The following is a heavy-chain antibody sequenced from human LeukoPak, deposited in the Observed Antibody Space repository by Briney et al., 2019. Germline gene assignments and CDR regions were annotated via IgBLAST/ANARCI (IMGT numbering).Heavy chain of an antibody. CDR1: GYTFTSYG. J-gene: IGHJ3*02. CDR3: ARDSITTTRTLRNDAFHI. Sequence: GASVKVSCKASGYTFTSYGISWVRQAPGQGLEWMGWISAYNGHIKYAQKLQGRVTMTTDTSTSTAYMELRSLRSDDTAVYYCARDSITTTRTLRNDAFHIWGQGTMVTVSS. CDR2: ISAYNGHI. D-gene: IGHD1-14*01. V-gene: IGHV1-18*01.